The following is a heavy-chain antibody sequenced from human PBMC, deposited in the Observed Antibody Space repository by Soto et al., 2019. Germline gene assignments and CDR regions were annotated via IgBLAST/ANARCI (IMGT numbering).Heavy chain of an antibody. CDR2: IFSSGES. D-gene: IGHD3-10*01. CDR3: ARGGIGMVRTFDH. J-gene: IGHJ4*02. V-gene: IGHV3-53*01. CDR1: GFTVSSTY. Sequence: EVQLVESGGGLLQPGGSLRLSCAASGFTVSSTYMSWVRQAPGKGLEWVSIIFSSGESFYADSVKGRFTISRDSSDNTVYLQMNSLKVEDTAVYYCARGGIGMVRTFDHWGQGTLVTVSS.